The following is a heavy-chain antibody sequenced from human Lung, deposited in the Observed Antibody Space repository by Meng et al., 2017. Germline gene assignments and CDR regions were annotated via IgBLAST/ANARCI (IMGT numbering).Heavy chain of an antibody. D-gene: IGHD6-6*01. V-gene: IGHV1-2*06. CDR3: AREGGSSSHFDY. Sequence: QVQLMQSGAEVKRPGASVRVSCKASGYTFTDYYMQWVRQAPGQGLEWMGRMNPNSGDTKYAQKFQGRVTMTGYTSISTAYMELSRLTSDDTAVYYCAREGGSSSHFDYWGQGTLVTVSS. CDR2: MNPNSGDT. J-gene: IGHJ4*02. CDR1: GYTFTDYY.